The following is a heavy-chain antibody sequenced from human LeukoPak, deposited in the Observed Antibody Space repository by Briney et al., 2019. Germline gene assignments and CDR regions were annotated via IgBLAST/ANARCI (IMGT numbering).Heavy chain of an antibody. CDR3: AKDHKRYCSSTSCATFDY. V-gene: IGHV3-9*01. J-gene: IGHJ4*02. CDR1: GFTFSSYA. CDR2: ISWNSGSI. Sequence: GGSLRLSCAASGFTFSSYAMSWVRQAPGKGLEWVSGISWNSGSIGYADSVKGRFTISRDNAKNSLYLQMNSLRAEDTALYYCAKDHKRYCSSTSCATFDYWGQGTLVTVSS. D-gene: IGHD2-2*01.